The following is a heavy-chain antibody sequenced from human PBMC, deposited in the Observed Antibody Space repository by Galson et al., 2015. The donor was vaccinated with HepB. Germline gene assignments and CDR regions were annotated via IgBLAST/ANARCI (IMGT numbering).Heavy chain of an antibody. V-gene: IGHV1-69*06. CDR3: AGGIAAAGTRDYYYYYGMDV. CDR1: GGTFSSYA. Sequence: SVKVSCKASGGTFSSYAISWVRQAPGQGLEWMGGIIPIFGTANYAQKFQGRVTITADKSTSTAYMELSSLRSEDTAVYYCAGGIAAAGTRDYYYYYGMDVWGQGTTVTVSS. CDR2: IIPIFGTA. J-gene: IGHJ6*02. D-gene: IGHD6-13*01.